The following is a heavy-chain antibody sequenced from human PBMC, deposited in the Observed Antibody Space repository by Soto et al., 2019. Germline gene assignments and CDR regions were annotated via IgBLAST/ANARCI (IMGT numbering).Heavy chain of an antibody. CDR1: GCSISSGGYY. J-gene: IGHJ6*02. CDR2: IYYSGST. Sequence: SETLSLTCTVSGCSISSGGYYWSWIRQHPGKGLEWIGYIYYSGSTYYNPSLKSRVTISVDTSKNQFSLKLSSVTAADTAVYYCARPCAYYYYGMDVWGQGTTVTVSS. V-gene: IGHV4-31*03. CDR3: ARPCAYYYYGMDV.